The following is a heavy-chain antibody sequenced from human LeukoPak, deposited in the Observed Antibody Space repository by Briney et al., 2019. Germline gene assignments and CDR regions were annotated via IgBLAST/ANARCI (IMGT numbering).Heavy chain of an antibody. CDR2: INPNSGGT. V-gene: IGHV1-2*02. D-gene: IGHD3-22*01. Sequence: ASVKVSCKASGYTFTGYYMHWVRQAPGQGLEWMGWINPNSGGTNYAQKFRGRVTMTRDTSISTAYMELSRLRSDDTAVYYCARAAIGKDSSGYLSYWGQGTLVTVSS. J-gene: IGHJ4*02. CDR3: ARAAIGKDSSGYLSY. CDR1: GYTFTGYY.